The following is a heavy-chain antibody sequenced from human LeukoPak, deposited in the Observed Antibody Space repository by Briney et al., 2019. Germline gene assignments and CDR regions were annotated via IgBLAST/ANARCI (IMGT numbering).Heavy chain of an antibody. CDR3: AKVAKYYYGPETYYFFEQ. Sequence: PGRSLRLSCAASGFTFSSYAMHWVRQAPGKGLEWVAVISYDGSNKYYADSVKGRFTISRDYAKNSLYLQMNSLRVEDTAVYYCAKVAKYYYGPETYYFFEQWGQGTPVTASS. CDR2: ISYDGSNK. V-gene: IGHV3-30*04. CDR1: GFTFSSYA. J-gene: IGHJ4*02. D-gene: IGHD3-10*01.